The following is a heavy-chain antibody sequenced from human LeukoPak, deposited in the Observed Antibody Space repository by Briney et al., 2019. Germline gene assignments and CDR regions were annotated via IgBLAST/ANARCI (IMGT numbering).Heavy chain of an antibody. CDR2: ISGSGGGT. CDR3: AKGPGAFDY. Sequence: GGSLRLSCAASAFSLNAYNMNWVRLAPGKGLEWVSAISGSGGGTYYADSVKGRFTVSRDNSKNTLYLRMNSLRAEDTAVYYCAKGPGAFDYWGQGTLVTVSS. CDR1: AFSLNAYN. V-gene: IGHV3-23*01. J-gene: IGHJ4*02. D-gene: IGHD3-10*01.